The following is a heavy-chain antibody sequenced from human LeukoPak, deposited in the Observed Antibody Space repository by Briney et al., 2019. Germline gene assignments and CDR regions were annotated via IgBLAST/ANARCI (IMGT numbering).Heavy chain of an antibody. V-gene: IGHV3-9*03. CDR3: AKDMGEGEPEGAFDI. CDR2: ISWNSGSI. J-gene: IGHJ3*02. Sequence: PGGSLRLSCAASGFTFDDYAMHWVRQAPGKGLEWVSGISWNSGSIGYADSVKGRFTISRDNAKNSLYLQMNSLRAEDMALYYCAKDMGEGEPEGAFDIWGQGTMVTVSS. D-gene: IGHD3-16*01. CDR1: GFTFDDYA.